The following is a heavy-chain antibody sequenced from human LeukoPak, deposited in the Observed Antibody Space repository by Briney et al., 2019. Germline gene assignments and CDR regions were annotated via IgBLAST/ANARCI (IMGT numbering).Heavy chain of an antibody. J-gene: IGHJ3*02. CDR3: ARDPLKRAFDI. V-gene: IGHV3-21*01. Sequence: GGSLRLSCAASGFTFSSYSMNWVRQAPEKGLEWVSSISNTSSYIYYADSVKGRFTISRDNAKNSLYLQMNSLRAEDTAVYYCARDPLKRAFDIWGQGTMVTVSS. CDR1: GFTFSSYS. CDR2: ISNTSSYI.